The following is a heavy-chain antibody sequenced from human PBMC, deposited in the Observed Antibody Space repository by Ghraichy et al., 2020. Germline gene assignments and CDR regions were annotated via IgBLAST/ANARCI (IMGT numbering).Heavy chain of an antibody. D-gene: IGHD1-26*01. Sequence: QTLSLTCAISGDSVSSTSAGWNWIRQSPSRGLEWLGRTYYRSKWYNEYAISVKSRITFNSDTSRNQFSLQLKSVTPEDTAVYYCASLLGHYWGQGTLVTVSS. CDR2: TYYRSKWYN. CDR3: ASLLGHY. J-gene: IGHJ4*02. CDR1: GDSVSSTSAG. V-gene: IGHV6-1*01.